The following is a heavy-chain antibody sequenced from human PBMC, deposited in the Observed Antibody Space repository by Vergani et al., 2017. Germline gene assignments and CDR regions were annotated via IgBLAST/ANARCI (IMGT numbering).Heavy chain of an antibody. CDR3: ARDRSSYDSSGQWEMYAFDI. CDR2: ISSSSSYI. J-gene: IGHJ3*02. CDR1: GFTFSSYS. V-gene: IGHV3-21*01. D-gene: IGHD3-22*01. Sequence: EVQLVESGGGLVQPGGSLRLSCAASGFTFSSYSMNWVRQAPGKGLEWVSSISSSSSYIYYADSVKGRFTISRDNAKNSLYLQMNSLRAEDTAVYYCARDRSSYDSSGQWEMYAFDIWGRGTMVTVSS.